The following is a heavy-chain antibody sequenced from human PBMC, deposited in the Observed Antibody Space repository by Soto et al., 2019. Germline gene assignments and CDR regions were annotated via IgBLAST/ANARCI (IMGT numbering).Heavy chain of an antibody. Sequence: SETLSLTCTVSGASIISTTKYWGWIRQPPGRGLEWIGTISSIGSTYYNPSLEGRVTISVDTSKNQFSLKVTSVTAADTGLYYCARQDHGDYEFFFDIWGQGTMVTVSS. J-gene: IGHJ3*02. D-gene: IGHD4-17*01. V-gene: IGHV4-39*01. CDR2: ISSIGST. CDR1: GASIISTTKY. CDR3: ARQDHGDYEFFFDI.